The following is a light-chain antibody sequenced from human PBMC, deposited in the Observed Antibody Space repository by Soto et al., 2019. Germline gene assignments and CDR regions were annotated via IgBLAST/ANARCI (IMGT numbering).Light chain of an antibody. J-gene: IGLJ3*02. V-gene: IGLV2-11*01. Sequence: QSVLTQPRSVSGSPGQSVTTSCTGTSSDVGGYNYVSWYQQHPGKAPKLVIYDVSKRPSGVPDRFSGSKSGNTASLTVSGLQAEDEADYSCCSYAGTYTQWVFGGGTKVTVL. CDR2: DVS. CDR3: CSYAGTYTQWV. CDR1: SSDVGGYNY.